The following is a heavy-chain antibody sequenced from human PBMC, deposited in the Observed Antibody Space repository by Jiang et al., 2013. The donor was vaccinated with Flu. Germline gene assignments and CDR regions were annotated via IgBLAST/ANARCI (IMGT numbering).Heavy chain of an antibody. Sequence: AEVKKPGASVKVSCKASGYTFTSYDINWVRQATGQGLEWMGWMNPNSGNTGYAQKFQGRVTMTRNTSVSTAYMELSSLRSEDTAVYYCATGSSSWYYAFDIWGQGTMVTVSS. D-gene: IGHD6-13*01. CDR3: ATGSSSWYYAFDI. V-gene: IGHV1-8*02. CDR1: GYTFTSYD. CDR2: MNPNSGNT. J-gene: IGHJ3*02.